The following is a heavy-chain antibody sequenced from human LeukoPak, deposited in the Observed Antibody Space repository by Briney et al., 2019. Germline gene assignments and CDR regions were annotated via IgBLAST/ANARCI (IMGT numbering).Heavy chain of an antibody. D-gene: IGHD2-2*01. CDR3: ARAGIYCSSTSCYEDYYYYYGMDV. J-gene: IGHJ6*02. V-gene: IGHV3-9*01. Sequence: PGGSLRLSCAASGFTFDDYAVHWVRQAPGKGLEWVSGISWNSGSIGYADSVKGRFTISRDNAKNTLYLQMNSLRAEDTAVYYCARAGIYCSSTSCYEDYYYYYGMDVWGQGTTVTVSS. CDR2: ISWNSGSI. CDR1: GFTFDDYA.